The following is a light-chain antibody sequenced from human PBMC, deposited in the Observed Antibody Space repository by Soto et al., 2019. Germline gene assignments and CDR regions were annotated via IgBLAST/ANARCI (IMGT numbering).Light chain of an antibody. V-gene: IGKV3D-15*01. CDR2: DAS. CDR3: QQYNNWPPWT. J-gene: IGKJ1*01. CDR1: QSVSSY. Sequence: SQSVSSYIAWYQQKPGQAPRLLIYDASNRATGIPARFSGSGSGTEFTLTISSLQSEDFAVYYCQQYNNWPPWTFGQGTKVDI.